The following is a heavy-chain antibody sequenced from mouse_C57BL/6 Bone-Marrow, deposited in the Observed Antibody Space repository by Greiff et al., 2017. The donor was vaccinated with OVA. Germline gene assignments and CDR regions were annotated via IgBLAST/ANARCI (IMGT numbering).Heavy chain of an antibody. CDR1: GYTFTSYG. D-gene: IGHD2-5*01. Sequence: QVQLQQSGAELARPGASVKLSCKASGYTFTSYGISWVKQRTGQGLEWIGEIYPRSGNTYYNEKFKGKATLTAEKSSSTAYMELRSLTSEDSAVYFCARPAYYSNLFAYWGQGTLVTVSA. CDR2: IYPRSGNT. J-gene: IGHJ3*01. CDR3: ARPAYYSNLFAY. V-gene: IGHV1-81*01.